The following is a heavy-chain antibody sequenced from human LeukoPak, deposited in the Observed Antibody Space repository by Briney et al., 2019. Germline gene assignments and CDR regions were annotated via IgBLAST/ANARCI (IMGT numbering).Heavy chain of an antibody. J-gene: IGHJ4*02. CDR1: SGSISIYY. V-gene: IGHV4-4*09. CDR3: AGWAWSGTTGFDY. D-gene: IGHD1-1*01. Sequence: SESLSLTCTVSSGSISIYYWSWLRQPPGRGLGWIGYIYTSGNTNYNPSLKSRVTISVHTSKNQFSLKLSSVTAADTAVYYCAGWAWSGTTGFDYWGQGTLVTVSS. CDR2: IYTSGNT.